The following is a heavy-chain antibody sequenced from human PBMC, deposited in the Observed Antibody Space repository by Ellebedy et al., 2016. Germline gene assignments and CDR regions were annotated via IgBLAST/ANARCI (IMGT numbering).Heavy chain of an antibody. CDR2: ISSSSSTI. CDR3: ARDGLHGYNKMGY. V-gene: IGHV3-48*01. CDR1: GFTFSSYS. D-gene: IGHD5-24*01. Sequence: GESLKISXAASGFTFSSYSMNWVRQAPGKGLEWVSYISSSSSTIYYADSVKGRFTISRDNAKNSLYLQMNSLRAEDTAVYYCARDGLHGYNKMGYWGQGTLVTVSS. J-gene: IGHJ4*02.